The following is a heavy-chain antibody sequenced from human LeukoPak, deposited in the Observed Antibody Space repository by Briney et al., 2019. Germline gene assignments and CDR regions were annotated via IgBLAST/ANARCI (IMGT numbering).Heavy chain of an antibody. J-gene: IGHJ4*02. D-gene: IGHD4-17*01. Sequence: GGSLRLSCAASGFTFSSFCLHWVRQAPGQGLGGVAVIWYDGSNKYYADSVKGRFTISRDNSKNTLYLQMNRLRAEDTAVYYCARDRHGDYYFDYWGQGTLVTVSS. CDR2: IWYDGSNK. CDR3: ARDRHGDYYFDY. CDR1: GFTFSSFC. V-gene: IGHV3-33*01.